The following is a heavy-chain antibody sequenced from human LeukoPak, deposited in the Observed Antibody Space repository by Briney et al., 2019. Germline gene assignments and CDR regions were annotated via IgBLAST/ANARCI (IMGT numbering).Heavy chain of an antibody. CDR2: IYYSGST. Sequence: SETLSLTCTVSGGSISSSSYYWGWIRQPPGKGLEWIGSIYYSGSTYYNPSLKSRVTISVDTSKNQFSLKLSSVTAADTAVYYCARVVWDGLSDYWGQGTLVTVSS. CDR3: ARVVWDGLSDY. J-gene: IGHJ4*02. V-gene: IGHV4-39*07. D-gene: IGHD1-26*01. CDR1: GGSISSSSYY.